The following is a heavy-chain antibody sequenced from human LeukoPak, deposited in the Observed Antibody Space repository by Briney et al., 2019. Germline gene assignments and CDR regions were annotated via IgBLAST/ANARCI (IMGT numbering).Heavy chain of an antibody. D-gene: IGHD3-9*01. Sequence: GGSLRLSCAASEFTFSSYAMSWVRQAPGKGREWVSTISGSGGSTYYADSVKGRFTISRDNSKNTLYLQMNSLRAEDTAVYYCAKGSSYDILTGYYPHYYYYGMDVWGQGTTVTVSS. CDR1: EFTFSSYA. CDR2: ISGSGGST. CDR3: AKGSSYDILTGYYPHYYYYGMDV. V-gene: IGHV3-23*01. J-gene: IGHJ6*02.